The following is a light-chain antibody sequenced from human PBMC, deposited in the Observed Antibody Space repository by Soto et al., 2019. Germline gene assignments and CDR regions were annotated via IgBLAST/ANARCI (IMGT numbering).Light chain of an antibody. CDR3: QRYSNWRHT. Sequence: EIVMTQSPATLSVSPGERATLSCRASQSVRSSFLAWYQQKPGQAPSLLIYGAATRATGIPARFSGSGSGTEFTLTLNSRQSEDFAVYYYQRYSNWRHTFGGGTKVDI. CDR2: GAA. CDR1: QSVRSSF. J-gene: IGKJ4*01. V-gene: IGKV3-15*01.